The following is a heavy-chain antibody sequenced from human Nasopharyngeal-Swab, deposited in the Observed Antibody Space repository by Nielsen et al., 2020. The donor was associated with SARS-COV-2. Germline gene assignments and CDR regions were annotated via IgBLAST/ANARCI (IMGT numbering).Heavy chain of an antibody. J-gene: IGHJ5*02. V-gene: IGHV3-30*18. D-gene: IGHD6-19*01. CDR2: ISYDGSNK. Sequence: VRQAPGKGLEWVAVISYDGSNKYYADSVKGRFTISRDNSKNTLYLQMNSLRAEDTAVYYCAKEPSYSSGWLSWFDPWGQGTLVTVSS. CDR3: AKEPSYSSGWLSWFDP.